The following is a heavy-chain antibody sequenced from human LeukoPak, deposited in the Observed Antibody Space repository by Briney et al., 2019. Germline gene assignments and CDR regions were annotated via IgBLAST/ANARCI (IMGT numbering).Heavy chain of an antibody. CDR3: AREVRSWGPPPYYYGSGGGSIVPYGMDV. J-gene: IGHJ6*02. CDR2: IYHSGST. V-gene: IGHV4-30-2*01. Sequence: PSQTLSLTCAVSGGSISSGGYSWSWIRQPPGKGLEWIGYIYHSGSTYYNPSLKSRVTISVDTSKNQFSLKLSSVTAADTAVYYCAREVRSWGPPPYYYGSGGGSIVPYGMDVWGQGTTVTVSS. D-gene: IGHD3-10*01. CDR1: GGSISSGGYS.